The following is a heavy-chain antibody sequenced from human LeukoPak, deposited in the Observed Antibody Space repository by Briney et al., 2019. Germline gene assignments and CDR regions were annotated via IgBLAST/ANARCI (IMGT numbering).Heavy chain of an antibody. J-gene: IGHJ4*02. CDR3: ARDPPGIAASVSGG. CDR1: GFTLSNNY. V-gene: IGHV3-53*01. D-gene: IGHD6-13*01. Sequence: PGGSLKLSCTASGFTLSNNYMNWVRPAPGKGLEWVALIYSGGTTNYADSVKGRFTISRDNSKNTLYLQMTNVRAEDTAVYYCARDPPGIAASVSGGWGQGTLVTVSS. CDR2: IYSGGTT.